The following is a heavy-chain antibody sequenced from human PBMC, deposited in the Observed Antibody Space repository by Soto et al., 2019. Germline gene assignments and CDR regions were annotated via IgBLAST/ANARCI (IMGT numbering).Heavy chain of an antibody. D-gene: IGHD3-10*01. CDR3: ARDQLLLWFGATNGMDV. CDR1: GFTFSSYG. J-gene: IGHJ6*02. Sequence: GGSLRLSCAASGFTFSSYGMHWVRQAPGKGLEWVAVIWYDGSNKYYADSVKGRFTISRDNSKNTLYLQMNSLRAEDTAVYYCARDQLLLWFGATNGMDVWGQGTTVTVSS. CDR2: IWYDGSNK. V-gene: IGHV3-33*01.